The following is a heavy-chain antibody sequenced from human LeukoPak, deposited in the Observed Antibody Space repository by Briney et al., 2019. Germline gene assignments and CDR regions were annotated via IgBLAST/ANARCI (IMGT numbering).Heavy chain of an antibody. CDR1: GFTFGDYA. D-gene: IGHD3-3*01. CDR3: TSENDVLRFLEWLLPTDY. CDR2: IRSKAYGGTT. Sequence: PGRSLRLSCTASGFTFGDYAMSWVRQAPGKGLKRVGFIRSKAYGGTTEYAASVKGRFTISRDDSKSIAYLQMNSLKTEDTAVYYCTSENDVLRFLEWLLPTDYWGQGTLVTVSS. V-gene: IGHV3-49*04. J-gene: IGHJ4*02.